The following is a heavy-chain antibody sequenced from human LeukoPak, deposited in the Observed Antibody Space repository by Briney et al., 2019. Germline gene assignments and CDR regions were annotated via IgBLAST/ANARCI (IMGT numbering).Heavy chain of an antibody. Sequence: GGSLRLSCPASGFSVSGNYMSWVRQAPGKGLEWVSAIYSGGATYYKDSVKGRFTMSRHNSKNTLDLQMNSLRVEDTAVYYCARWKMEGIVVDVFDIWGQGTRVTVSS. V-gene: IGHV3-53*04. J-gene: IGHJ3*02. CDR3: ARWKMEGIVVDVFDI. CDR1: GFSVSGNY. CDR2: IYSGGAT. D-gene: IGHD3-22*01.